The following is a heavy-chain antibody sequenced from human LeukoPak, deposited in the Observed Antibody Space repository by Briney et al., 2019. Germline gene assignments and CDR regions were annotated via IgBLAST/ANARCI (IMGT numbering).Heavy chain of an antibody. V-gene: IGHV3-23*01. Sequence: GGSLRLSCAASGFTFSSYAMSWVPHAPGKGLEWVSAISGSGGSTSYADSVKGRFTISRDNSKNTLYLQMNSLRAEDTAVYYCAKALAVAGTPRGRYYYYYGMDVWGQGTTVTVSS. J-gene: IGHJ6*02. CDR3: AKALAVAGTPRGRYYYYYGMDV. D-gene: IGHD6-19*01. CDR1: GFTFSSYA. CDR2: ISGSGGST.